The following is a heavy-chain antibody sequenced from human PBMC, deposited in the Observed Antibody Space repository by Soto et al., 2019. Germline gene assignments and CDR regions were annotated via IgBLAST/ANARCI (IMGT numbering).Heavy chain of an antibody. J-gene: IGHJ4*02. V-gene: IGHV1-69*01. CDR2: IITAFGTT. CDR3: TRSYGYTFGGSLDN. Sequence: QVQLVQSGPEVKKPGSSVKVSCKASGDTFNSYVITWVRQAPGQGLEWLGGIITAFGTTSYAQNFQDRLTITADEAATTDHMELSSLTSADAAMYYCTRSYGYTFGGSLDNWGQGPLVTVSS. CDR1: GDTFNSYV. D-gene: IGHD5-18*01.